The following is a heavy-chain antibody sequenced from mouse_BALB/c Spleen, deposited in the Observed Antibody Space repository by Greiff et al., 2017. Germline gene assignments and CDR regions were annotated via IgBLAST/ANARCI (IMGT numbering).Heavy chain of an antibody. V-gene: IGHV7-3*02. CDR3: ARDPFYFDY. Sequence: DVMLVESGGGLVQPGGSLRLSCATSGFTFTDYYMSWVRQPPGKALEWLGFIRNKANGYTTEYSASVKGRFTISRDNSQSILYLQMNTLRAEDSATYYCARDPFYFDYWGQGTTLTVSS. J-gene: IGHJ2*01. CDR2: IRNKANGYTT. CDR1: GFTFTDYY.